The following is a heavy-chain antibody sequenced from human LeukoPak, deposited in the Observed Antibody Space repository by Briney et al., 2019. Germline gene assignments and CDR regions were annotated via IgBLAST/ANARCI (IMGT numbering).Heavy chain of an antibody. V-gene: IGHV4-34*01. CDR1: GGSFSGYY. CDR3: ATTRKVARYFDWLPKYSGWFDP. J-gene: IGHJ5*02. CDR2: INHSGST. D-gene: IGHD3-9*01. Sequence: PSETLSLTCAVYGGSFSGYYWSWIRQPPGKGLEWIGEINHSGSTNYNPSLKSRVTISVDTSKNQFSLKLSSVTAADTAVYYCATTRKVARYFDWLPKYSGWFDPWGQGTLVTVSS.